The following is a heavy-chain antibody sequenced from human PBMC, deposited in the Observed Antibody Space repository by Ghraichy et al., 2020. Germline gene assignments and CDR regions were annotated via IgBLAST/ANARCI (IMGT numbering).Heavy chain of an antibody. D-gene: IGHD3-3*01. V-gene: IGHV3-30-3*01. CDR2: ISYDGSNK. CDR3: ARDGYDFWSGYSAFDYYYYYMDV. Sequence: GSLRLSCAASGFTFSSYAMHWVRQAPGKGLEWVAVISYDGSNKYYADSVKGRFTISRDNSKNTLYLQMNSLRAEDTAVYYCARDGYDFWSGYSAFDYYYYYMDVWGKGTTVTVSS. CDR1: GFTFSSYA. J-gene: IGHJ6*03.